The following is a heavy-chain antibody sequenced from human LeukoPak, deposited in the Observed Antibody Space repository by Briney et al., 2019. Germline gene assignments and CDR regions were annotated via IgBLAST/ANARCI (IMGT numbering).Heavy chain of an antibody. D-gene: IGHD3-10*01. J-gene: IGHJ4*02. CDR3: ARGVTMVRGVIGY. V-gene: IGHV1-2*02. CDR1: GYTFTGYY. Sequence: ASVKVSCKASGYTFTGYYMHWVRQAPGQGLEWMGWINPNSGGTNYAQKFQGRVTMTRDTSNSTAYMELSRLRSDDTAVYYCARGVTMVRGVIGYWGQGTLVTVSS. CDR2: INPNSGGT.